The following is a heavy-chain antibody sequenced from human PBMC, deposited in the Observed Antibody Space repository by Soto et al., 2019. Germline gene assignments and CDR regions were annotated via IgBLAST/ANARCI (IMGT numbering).Heavy chain of an antibody. CDR1: GASISVFY. CDR3: VRDGTKTLRDWFDP. CDR2: IYATGTT. V-gene: IGHV4-4*07. D-gene: IGHD1-1*01. J-gene: IGHJ5*02. Sequence: SETLSFTCTVSGASISVFYWSWIRNSAGKGLEWIGRIYATGTTDYNPSLKSRVMMSVDTSKKQFSLKLRSVTAADTAVYYCVRDGTKTLRDWFDPWGQGISVTVSS.